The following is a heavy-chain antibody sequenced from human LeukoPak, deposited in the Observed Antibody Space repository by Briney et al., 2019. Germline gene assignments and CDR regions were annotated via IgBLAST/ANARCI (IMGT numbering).Heavy chain of an antibody. V-gene: IGHV3-53*01. J-gene: IGHJ4*02. CDR3: ARVAGGYSYGFIDY. CDR2: IYSGGST. Sequence: GGSLRLSCAASGFTVSSNYMSWVRQAPGKGLEWVSVIYSGGSTYYADSVKGRFTISRDNSKNTLYLQMNSLRAEDTAVYYCARVAGGYSYGFIDYWGQGTLVTVSS. D-gene: IGHD5-18*01. CDR1: GFTVSSNY.